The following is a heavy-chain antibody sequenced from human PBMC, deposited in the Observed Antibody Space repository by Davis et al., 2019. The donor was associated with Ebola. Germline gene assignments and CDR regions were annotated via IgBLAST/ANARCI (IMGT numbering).Heavy chain of an antibody. CDR3: ARSPVAWSYYFDY. D-gene: IGHD1-26*01. V-gene: IGHV1-2*06. J-gene: IGHJ4*02. CDR1: GYTFTGYY. CDR2: ISPNSGGT. Sequence: ASVKVSCKASGYTFTGYYIHWVRQAPGQGLEWMGRISPNSGGTNYAQKFQGRVTMTRDTSISTAYMELSRLTSDDTAVYYCARSPVAWSYYFDYWGQGTLVTVSS.